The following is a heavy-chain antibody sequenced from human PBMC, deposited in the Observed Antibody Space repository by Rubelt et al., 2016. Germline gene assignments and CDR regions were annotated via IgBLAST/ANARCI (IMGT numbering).Heavy chain of an antibody. CDR2: ISYDGSNK. D-gene: IGHD3-22*01. CDR3: ARDRITMISGAFDI. V-gene: IGHV3-30*04. Sequence: QVQLVESGGGVVQPGRSLRLSCAASGFTFSSYAMHWVRQAPGKGLEWVAVISYDGSNKYYADSVKGRFTISRDNSKNTLYLQMNSLRAEDTAVYYCARDRITMISGAFDIWGQGTMVTVSS. CDR1: GFTFSSYA. J-gene: IGHJ3*02.